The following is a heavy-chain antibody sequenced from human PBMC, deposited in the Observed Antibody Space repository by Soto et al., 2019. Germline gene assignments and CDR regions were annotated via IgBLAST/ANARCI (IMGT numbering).Heavy chain of an antibody. Sequence: SQTLSLTCAISGDRVSSNSAAWNWIRQSPSRGLEWLGRTYYRSKWYYDYAVSVKSRISINPDTSKNQFSLQLNSVTPEDTAVYYCARDVIPRIAVAGAFGSFDYWGQGTLVTVSS. D-gene: IGHD6-19*01. V-gene: IGHV6-1*01. CDR3: ARDVIPRIAVAGAFGSFDY. CDR1: GDRVSSNSAA. CDR2: TYYRSKWYY. J-gene: IGHJ4*02.